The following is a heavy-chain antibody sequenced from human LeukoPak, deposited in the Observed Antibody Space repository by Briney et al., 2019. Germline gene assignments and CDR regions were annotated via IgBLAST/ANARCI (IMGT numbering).Heavy chain of an antibody. J-gene: IGHJ5*02. CDR1: GGSFSGYH. CDR3: ARGVRYGSGSYRAKNWFDP. D-gene: IGHD3-10*01. V-gene: IGHV4-34*01. CDR2: INHSEST. Sequence: PSETLSLTCAVHGGSFSGYHWSWIRQPPGKGLERIGEINHSESTNYNPSLKSRVTISVDTSKNQFSLKLSSVTAADTAVYYCARGVRYGSGSYRAKNWFDPWGQGTLVTVSS.